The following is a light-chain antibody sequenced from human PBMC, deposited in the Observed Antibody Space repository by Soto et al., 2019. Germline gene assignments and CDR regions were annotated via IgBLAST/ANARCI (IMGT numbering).Light chain of an antibody. CDR3: QQYYSTSSIT. CDR2: WAS. V-gene: IGKV4-1*01. J-gene: IGKJ5*01. CDR1: QSVLDSSNNRNY. Sequence: DIVMTQSPASLAVSLGERATINCKSSQSVLDSSNNRNYLAWYQQKPGQPPKLLIYWASTRESGVPGRFRGSGSGTDFTLTINSLQAEDVAVYYCQQYYSTSSITFGQATRLEIK.